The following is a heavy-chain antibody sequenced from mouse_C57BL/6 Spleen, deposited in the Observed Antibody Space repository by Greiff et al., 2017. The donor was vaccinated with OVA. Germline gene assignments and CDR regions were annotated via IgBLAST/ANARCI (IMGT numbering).Heavy chain of an antibody. J-gene: IGHJ1*03. Sequence: EADGGLVQPTGSLKLSCAASGFSFNTYAMNWVRQAPGKGLEWVARIRSKSNNYATYYADSVKDRFTISRDDSESMLYLQMNNLKTEDTAMYYCVGYFDVWGTGTTVTVSS. CDR1: GFSFNTYA. CDR3: VGYFDV. V-gene: IGHV10-1*01. CDR2: IRSKSNNYAT.